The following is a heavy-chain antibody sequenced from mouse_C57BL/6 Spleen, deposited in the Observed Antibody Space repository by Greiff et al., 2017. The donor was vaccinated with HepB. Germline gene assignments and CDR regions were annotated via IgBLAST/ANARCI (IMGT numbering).Heavy chain of an antibody. J-gene: IGHJ1*03. CDR1: GYTFTDYY. Sequence: QVQLKESGAELVRPGASVKLSCKASGYTFTDYYINWVKQRPGQGLERIARIYPGSGNTYYNEKFKGKATLTAEKSSSTAYMQLSSLTSEDSAVYFCARLTTGYFDVWGTGTTVTVSS. V-gene: IGHV1-76*01. CDR2: IYPGSGNT. CDR3: ARLTTGYFDV.